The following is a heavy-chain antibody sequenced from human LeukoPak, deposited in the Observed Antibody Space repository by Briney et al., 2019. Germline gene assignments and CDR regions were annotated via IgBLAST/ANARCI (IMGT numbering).Heavy chain of an antibody. Sequence: ASVKVSCKASGYTFSSYGIAWVRQAPGQGLEWMGWISGYNGNTNYAQKLQGRVSMTTDTSTTTAYMELRSLTSDDTALYYCARSSLGTITAGPFDYWGQGTLVAVSS. CDR1: GYTFSSYG. J-gene: IGHJ4*02. CDR2: ISGYNGNT. D-gene: IGHD5-12*01. V-gene: IGHV1-18*01. CDR3: ARSSLGTITAGPFDY.